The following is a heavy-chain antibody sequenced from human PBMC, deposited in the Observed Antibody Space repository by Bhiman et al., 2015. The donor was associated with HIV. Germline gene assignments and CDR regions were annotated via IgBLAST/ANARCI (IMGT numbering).Heavy chain of an antibody. CDR2: ISWDGGST. J-gene: IGHJ4*02. V-gene: IGHV3-43*01. D-gene: IGHD6-6*01. CDR1: GFTFDDYT. CDR3: AKLQSGRRIAALDLDY. Sequence: EVQLVESGGVVVQPGGSLRLSCAASGFTFDDYTMHWVRQAPGKGLEWVSLISWDGGSTYYADSVEGRFTISRDNSKNSLFLQMNSLRTEDTAFYYCAKLQSGRRIAALDLDYWGQGTLVTVSS.